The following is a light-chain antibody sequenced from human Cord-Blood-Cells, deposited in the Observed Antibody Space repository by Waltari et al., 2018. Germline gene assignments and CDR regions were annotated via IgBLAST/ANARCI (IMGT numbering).Light chain of an antibody. J-gene: IGKJ4*01. V-gene: IGKV1-33*01. CDR3: EQDDNLRDGVT. CDR2: DAS. Sequence: DIQMTQSPSSLSASVGDRVTITCQASQDISNYLNWYQQKPGKAPKLLIYDASNLETGVPSRFSGSGSVTDFTFTISSLQPEDIATYYCEQDDNLRDGVTFGGGTKVEIK. CDR1: QDISNY.